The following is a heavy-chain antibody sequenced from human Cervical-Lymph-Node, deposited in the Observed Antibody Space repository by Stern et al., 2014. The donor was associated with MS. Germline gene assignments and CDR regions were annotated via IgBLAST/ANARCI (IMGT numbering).Heavy chain of an antibody. CDR3: ATWRFDS. J-gene: IGHJ4*02. Sequence: VQLEESGPGLVKPSQTLSLTCAISGDSVSSNSAAWNWIRQSPSRGLEWLGWTYAVSVKSRITINPDTSKNQFSLQLNSVTPEDTAIYYCATWRFDSWGQGTLVTVSS. CDR2: T. V-gene: IGHV6-1*01. CDR1: GDSVSSNSAA.